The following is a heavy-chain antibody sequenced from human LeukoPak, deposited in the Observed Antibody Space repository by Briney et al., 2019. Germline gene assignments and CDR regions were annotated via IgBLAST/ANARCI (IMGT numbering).Heavy chain of an antibody. V-gene: IGHV3-30*04. CDR2: ISYDGSNK. CDR3: ARENDYVWGSYRAYYYGMDV. J-gene: IGHJ6*04. CDR1: GFTFSSYA. D-gene: IGHD3-16*02. Sequence: GGSLRLSCAASGFTFSSYAMHCVRQAPGKGLEWVAVISYDGSNKYYAHSVKGRFTISRDNSKNTLYLQMNSLRAEDTAVYYCARENDYVWGSYRAYYYGMDVWGKGTTVTVSS.